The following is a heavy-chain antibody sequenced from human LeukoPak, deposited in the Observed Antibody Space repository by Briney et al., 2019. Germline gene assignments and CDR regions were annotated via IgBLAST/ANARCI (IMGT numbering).Heavy chain of an antibody. Sequence: ASVKVSCKASGYTFTCYYMHWVRRAPRQGLEWMGWINPNSGGTNYAQKFQGWVTMTRDTSISTAYMELSRLRSGDTAVYYCARDGGSGSYYYYGMDVWGQGTTVTVSS. V-gene: IGHV1-2*04. D-gene: IGHD3-10*01. CDR3: ARDGGSGSYYYYGMDV. CDR2: INPNSGGT. CDR1: GYTFTCYY. J-gene: IGHJ6*02.